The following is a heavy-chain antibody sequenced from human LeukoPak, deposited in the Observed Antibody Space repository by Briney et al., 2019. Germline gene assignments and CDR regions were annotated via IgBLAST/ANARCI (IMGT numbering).Heavy chain of an antibody. D-gene: IGHD5-18*01. CDR2: LSGSGGST. J-gene: IGHJ4*02. CDR1: GFTFSSYA. Sequence: GGSLRLSCVFSGFTFSSYAMSWVRQAPGKGLEWVSSLSGSGGSTYYADSVKGRFTISRDNSKNTLYLQMNSLRVEDTAVYYCAKDPHTGYSFAYWGQGTLVTISS. V-gene: IGHV3-23*01. CDR3: AKDPHTGYSFAY.